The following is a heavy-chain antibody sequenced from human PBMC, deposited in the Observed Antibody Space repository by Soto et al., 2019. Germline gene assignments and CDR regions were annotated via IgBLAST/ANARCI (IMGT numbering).Heavy chain of an antibody. CDR3: ARGIAAAGKEGGYYYGMDV. Sequence: GASVEVSGEASGGTFSSYAMSWVRQAPGQGLEWMGGIIPIFGTANYAQKFQGRVTITADKSTSTAYMELSSLRSEDTAVYYCARGIAAAGKEGGYYYGMDVWGQGTTVTV. J-gene: IGHJ6*02. D-gene: IGHD6-13*01. CDR1: GGTFSSYA. V-gene: IGHV1-69*06. CDR2: IIPIFGTA.